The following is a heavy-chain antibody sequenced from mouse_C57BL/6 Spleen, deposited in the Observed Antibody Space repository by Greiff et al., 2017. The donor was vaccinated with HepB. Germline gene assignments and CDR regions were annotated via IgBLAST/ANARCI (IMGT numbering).Heavy chain of an antibody. CDR2: IDPETGGT. D-gene: IGHD1-1*01. CDR3: TRPSYYGKDYFDY. Sequence: VQLQQSGAELVRPGASVTLSCKASGYTFTDYEMHWVKQTPVHGLEWIGAIDPETGGTAYNQKFKGKAILTADKSSSTAYMELRSLTSEDSAVYYCTRPSYYGKDYFDYWGQGTTLTVSS. CDR1: GYTFTDYE. J-gene: IGHJ2*01. V-gene: IGHV1-15*01.